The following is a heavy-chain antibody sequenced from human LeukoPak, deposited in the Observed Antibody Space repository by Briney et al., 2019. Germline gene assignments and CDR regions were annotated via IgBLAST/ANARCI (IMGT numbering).Heavy chain of an antibody. CDR3: ASPVEMATISFDYYYYGMDV. CDR1: GFTFSSYW. Sequence: KPGGSLRLSCAASGFTFSSYWMHWVRQAPGKGLVWVSRINSDGSSTSYADSVKGRFTISRDNAKNTLYLQMNSLRAEDTAVYYCASPVEMATISFDYYYYGMDVWGQGTTVTVSS. CDR2: INSDGSST. V-gene: IGHV3-74*01. D-gene: IGHD5-24*01. J-gene: IGHJ6*02.